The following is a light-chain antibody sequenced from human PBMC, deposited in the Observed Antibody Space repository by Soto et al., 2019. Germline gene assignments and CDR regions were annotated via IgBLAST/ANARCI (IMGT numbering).Light chain of an antibody. CDR1: QSVSSGA. V-gene: IGKV3D-7*01. CDR2: GAS. J-gene: IGKJ4*01. Sequence: PGEGASLSCSASQSVSSGAFAWYRQKPGQAPGLLIYGASKRATGTPSRFSGSGSGTDFTLTISSLQPEDFATYYCQQCYSSPLTFGGGTKVDIK. CDR3: QQCYSSPLT.